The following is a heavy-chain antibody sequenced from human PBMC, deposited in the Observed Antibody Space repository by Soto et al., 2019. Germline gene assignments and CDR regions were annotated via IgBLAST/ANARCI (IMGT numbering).Heavy chain of an antibody. V-gene: IGHV4-34*01. D-gene: IGHD1-26*01. CDR3: ASGAQWELLDY. CDR2: INHSGST. J-gene: IGHJ4*02. CDR1: GGSFSGYY. Sequence: SETLSLTCAVYGGSFSGYYWSWIRQPPGKGLEWIGEINHSGSTNYNPSLKSRVTISVDTSKNQFSLKLSSVTAADTAVYYCASGAQWELLDYWGQGTLVTVSS.